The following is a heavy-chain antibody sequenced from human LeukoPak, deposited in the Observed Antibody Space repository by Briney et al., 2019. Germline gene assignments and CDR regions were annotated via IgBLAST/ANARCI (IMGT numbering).Heavy chain of an antibody. CDR1: GFTLSTYW. Sequence: HAGGSLRLSCEASGFTLSTYWVNWVRQVPGKGLDWVANINPDGSGKRYVYSVKGRFTIARDNADNSLSLQMNSLRAEDTAVYYCASWGAGGNSWGQGTLVTVSS. D-gene: IGHD3-16*01. CDR3: ASWGAGGNS. CDR2: INPDGSGK. J-gene: IGHJ4*02. V-gene: IGHV3-7*01.